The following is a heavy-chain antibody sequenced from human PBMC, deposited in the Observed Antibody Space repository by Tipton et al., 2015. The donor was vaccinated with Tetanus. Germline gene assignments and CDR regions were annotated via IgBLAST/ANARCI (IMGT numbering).Heavy chain of an antibody. J-gene: IGHJ6*02. V-gene: IGHV3-30*18. CDR1: GFSFSSSG. Sequence: SLRLSCEASGFSFSSSGMHWVRQAPGKGLQWVAGISYDGSHMSYADAVEGRFTIFRDSFKNTLYLQMNSLRPEDTAVYYCAKDQSRTYHDILSGSVFYNGMDVWGQGTTVTASS. CDR2: ISYDGSHM. CDR3: AKDQSRTYHDILSGSVFYNGMDV. D-gene: IGHD3-9*01.